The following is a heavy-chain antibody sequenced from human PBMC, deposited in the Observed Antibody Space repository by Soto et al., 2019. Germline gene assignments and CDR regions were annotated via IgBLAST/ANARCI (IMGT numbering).Heavy chain of an antibody. D-gene: IGHD5-12*01. J-gene: IGHJ4*02. V-gene: IGHV4-34*01. Sequence: SGTLSLTCAVYGGSFSGYYWSWIRQPPGKGLEWIGEINHSGSTNYNPSLKSRVTISVDTSKNQFSLKLSSVTAADTAVYYCARGRPGGYVRKYYFDYWGQGTLVTVSS. CDR2: INHSGST. CDR3: ARGRPGGYVRKYYFDY. CDR1: GGSFSGYY.